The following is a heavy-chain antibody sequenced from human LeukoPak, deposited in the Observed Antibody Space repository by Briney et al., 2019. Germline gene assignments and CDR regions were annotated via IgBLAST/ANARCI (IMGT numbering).Heavy chain of an antibody. Sequence: SETLSLTCAVSGGSISSSNWWSWVRPPPGKGLEWIGEIYHSGSTNYNPSLKSRVTISVDTSKNQFSLKLSSVTAADTAVYYCATLKVFSPDYWGQGTLVTVSS. CDR1: GGSISSSNW. D-gene: IGHD3-9*01. CDR2: IYHSGST. CDR3: ATLKVFSPDY. J-gene: IGHJ4*02. V-gene: IGHV4-4*02.